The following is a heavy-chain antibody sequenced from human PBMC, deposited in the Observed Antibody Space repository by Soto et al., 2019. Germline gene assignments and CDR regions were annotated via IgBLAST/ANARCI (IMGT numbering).Heavy chain of an antibody. Sequence: SQSLSLTCAISGDSVSSNSAAWNWIRKSPSRGLEWLGRTYYRSKWYNDYAVSVKSRITINPDTSKNQFSLQLNSVTPEDTAVYYCARDEYTSGWYRFDPWGQGILVTVSS. CDR3: ARDEYTSGWYRFDP. CDR2: TYYRSKWYN. CDR1: GDSVSSNSAA. J-gene: IGHJ5*02. V-gene: IGHV6-1*01. D-gene: IGHD6-19*01.